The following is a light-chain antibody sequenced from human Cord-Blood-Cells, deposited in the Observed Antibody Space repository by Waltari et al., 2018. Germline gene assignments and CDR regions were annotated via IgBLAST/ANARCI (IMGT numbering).Light chain of an antibody. J-gene: IGKJ2*01. V-gene: IGKV1-33*01. CDR1: QDISNY. Sequence: DIQMTQSPSSLSASVGDRVTITCQASQDISNYLNWYQQKPGKAPKLLIYDASNLETGVPSRFSGSGSGTDFTFTISSLQPEDIATYCCQQYDNLPPTFGQGTKLEIK. CDR3: QQYDNLPPT. CDR2: DAS.